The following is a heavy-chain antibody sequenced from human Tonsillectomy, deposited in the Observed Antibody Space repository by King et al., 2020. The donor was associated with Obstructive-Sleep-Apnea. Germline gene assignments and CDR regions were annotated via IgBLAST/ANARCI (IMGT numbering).Heavy chain of an antibody. CDR1: GYSFTSYW. D-gene: IGHD2-21*02. CDR2: IYPGDSDT. Sequence: VQLVESGAEVKKPGESLKISCKASGYSFTSYWIGWVRQMPGKGLEWMGIIYPGDSDTRYSPSFQGQVSISADKSISTAYLQWSSLKTSDTAMYYCFLPLMAYCGGDCYSGMGAFDIWGRGTMVTVSS. J-gene: IGHJ3*02. CDR3: FLPLMAYCGGDCYSGMGAFDI. V-gene: IGHV5-51*01.